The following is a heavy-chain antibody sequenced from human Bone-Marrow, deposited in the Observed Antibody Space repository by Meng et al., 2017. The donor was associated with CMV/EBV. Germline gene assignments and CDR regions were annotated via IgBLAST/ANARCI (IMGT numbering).Heavy chain of an antibody. D-gene: IGHD2-15*01. CDR2: ISGSGGGT. Sequence: GSEFTCGAYAMRWVRQAPGKGLEWVSAISGSGGGTNYADSVKGRFTISRDNSKNTLYLQMNSLRADDTAVYFCAKDRAEGGPGWFDPWGQGTLVTVSS. V-gene: IGHV3-23*01. J-gene: IGHJ5*02. CDR1: EFTCGAYA. CDR3: AKDRAEGGPGWFDP.